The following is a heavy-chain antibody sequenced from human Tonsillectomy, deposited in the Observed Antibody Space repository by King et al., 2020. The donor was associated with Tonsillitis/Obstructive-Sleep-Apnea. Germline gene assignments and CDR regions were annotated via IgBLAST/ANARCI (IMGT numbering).Heavy chain of an antibody. V-gene: IGHV4-31*03. CDR1: GGSISSGGYY. D-gene: IGHD2-15*01. CDR3: ARDRCSGGSCYPDY. Sequence: QLQESGPGLVKPSQTLSFTCTVSGGSISSGGYYWSWIRQHPGKGLEWIGYIYYSGSTYYNPSLKSRVTISVDTSKNQFSLKLSSVTAADTAVYYCARDRCSGGSCYPDYWGQGTLVTVSS. J-gene: IGHJ4*02. CDR2: IYYSGST.